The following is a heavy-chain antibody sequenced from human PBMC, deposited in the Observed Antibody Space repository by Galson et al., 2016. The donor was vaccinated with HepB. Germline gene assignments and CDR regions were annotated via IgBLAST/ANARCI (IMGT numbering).Heavy chain of an antibody. CDR2: IYYSGST. CDR3: ATGIVVAGKMYYYYMDV. J-gene: IGHJ6*03. Sequence: ETLSLTCSVSGASISGTEYYWGWIRQPPGRGLEWIGSIYYSGSTNYNPSLESRITISVDTSKNHLSLSLSSVTAADTAVYYCATGIVVAGKMYYYYMDVWGKGTSVTVSS. V-gene: IGHV4-39*01. CDR1: GASISGTEYY. D-gene: IGHD6-19*01.